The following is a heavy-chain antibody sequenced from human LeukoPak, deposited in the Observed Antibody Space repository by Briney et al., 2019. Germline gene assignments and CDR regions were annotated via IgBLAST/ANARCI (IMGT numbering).Heavy chain of an antibody. CDR1: GFTFSSYA. CDR2: ISGSGGST. V-gene: IGHV3-23*01. CDR3: ARGDFYDPQGMDV. Sequence: PVGSLRLSCAASGFTFSSYAMSWVRQAPGKGLEWVSAISGSGGSTYYADSVKDRFTISRDNSKNTLYLQMNSLRAEDTAVYYCARGDFYDPQGMDVWGQRTTVTVSS. D-gene: IGHD3-22*01. J-gene: IGHJ6*02.